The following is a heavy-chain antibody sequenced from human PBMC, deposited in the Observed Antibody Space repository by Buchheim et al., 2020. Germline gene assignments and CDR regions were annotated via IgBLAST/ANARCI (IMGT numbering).Heavy chain of an antibody. CDR2: INAGNGNT. J-gene: IGHJ6*03. D-gene: IGHD4-17*01. Sequence: QVQLVQSGAEVRKPGASVKVSCKASGYSFTSYAIHWVRQAPGQRLEWMGWINAGNGNTKYSQKFQARVTITRDTPASTAHMEVSSLRPEDTAVYYCARNSGDYPDYYYYMDVWGKGTT. CDR1: GYSFTSYA. V-gene: IGHV1-3*01. CDR3: ARNSGDYPDYYYYMDV.